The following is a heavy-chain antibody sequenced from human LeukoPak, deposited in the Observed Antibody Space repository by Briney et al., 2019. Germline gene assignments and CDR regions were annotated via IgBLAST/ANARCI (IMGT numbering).Heavy chain of an antibody. CDR2: ISGGGGST. D-gene: IGHD1-26*01. J-gene: IGHJ4*02. V-gene: IGHV3-23*01. CDR3: AKGGKWDVTPFDY. Sequence: GGSLRLSCAASGFTFTSYSMNWVRQAPGKGLEWFSTISGGGGSTYYVDSVKGRFTISRDNSKNTLYLQVNSPRAEDTAVYYCAKGGKWDVTPFDYWGQGTLVTVSS. CDR1: GFTFTSYS.